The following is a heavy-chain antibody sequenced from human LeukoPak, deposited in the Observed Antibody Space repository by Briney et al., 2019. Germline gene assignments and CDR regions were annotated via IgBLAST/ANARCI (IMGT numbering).Heavy chain of an antibody. CDR3: ARMRGELVVAAAIFDAMGV. CDR2: IWYVGNNK. V-gene: IGHV3-33*01. Sequence: GRSLRLSFAASGFAFNDFGMHWVGAAPGKGREGVAFIWYVGNNKYYADSVKGRFTISRDNSKNTLYLQMNSLRAEDTAVYYCARMRGELVVAAAIFDAMGVWGQGTTVTVSS. CDR1: GFAFNDFG. D-gene: IGHD2-2*01. J-gene: IGHJ6*02.